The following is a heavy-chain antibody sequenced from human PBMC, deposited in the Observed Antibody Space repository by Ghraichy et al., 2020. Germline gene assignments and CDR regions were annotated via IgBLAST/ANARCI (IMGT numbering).Heavy chain of an antibody. CDR2: ISSSSSYI. Sequence: GGSLRLSCAASGFTFSSYSMNWVRQAPGKGLEWVSSISSSSSYIYYADSVKGRFTISRDNAKNSLYLQMNSLRAEDTAVYYCARDYDFWSGFRRRPLYGMDVWGQGTTVTVSS. V-gene: IGHV3-21*01. D-gene: IGHD3-3*01. J-gene: IGHJ6*02. CDR1: GFTFSSYS. CDR3: ARDYDFWSGFRRRPLYGMDV.